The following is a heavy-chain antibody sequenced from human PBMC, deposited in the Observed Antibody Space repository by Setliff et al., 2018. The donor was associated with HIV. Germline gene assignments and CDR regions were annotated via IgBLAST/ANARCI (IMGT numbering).Heavy chain of an antibody. CDR1: RFTFDDYA. CDR2: IKQDGRER. V-gene: IGHV3-7*01. CDR3: VRSLSGNSSTYYWAFDF. J-gene: IGHJ4*02. D-gene: IGHD3-22*01. Sequence: PGGSLRLSCAASRFTFDDYAMHWVRQAPGKGLEWVANIKQDGRERYNVDSVRGRFTVSRDNAKNSLWLQLDSLKVEDTALYFCVRSLSGNSSTYYWAFDFWGQGAPVTVSS.